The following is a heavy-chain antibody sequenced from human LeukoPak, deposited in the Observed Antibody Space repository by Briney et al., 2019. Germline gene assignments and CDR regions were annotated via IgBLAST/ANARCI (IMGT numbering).Heavy chain of an antibody. D-gene: IGHD3-16*01. CDR3: ARFDFVWGGSNGMDAFDI. CDR2: IHHSGST. J-gene: IGHJ3*02. CDR1: GYSISSGFS. Sequence: PSETLSLTCAVSGYSISSGFSWDWIRQPPGKGLEWIGRIHHSGSTNYNPSLKSRVIISRDTSKNLFSLKMSSVTAADTAVYYCARFDFVWGGSNGMDAFDIWGQGTTVTVST. V-gene: IGHV4-38-2*01.